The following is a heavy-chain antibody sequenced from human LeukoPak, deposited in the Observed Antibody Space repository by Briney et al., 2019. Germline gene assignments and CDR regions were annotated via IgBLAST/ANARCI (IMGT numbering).Heavy chain of an antibody. CDR1: GFTFSNYW. V-gene: IGHV3-23*01. Sequence: GESLRLSCAASGFTFSNYWMHWVRQAPGKGLEWVSSISASGGSTYYADSVKGHFTISRDNSKNTLYLQMNSLRAEDTAVYYCAKRVRYGSGNYHFDHWGQGTLVTVSS. CDR3: AKRVRYGSGNYHFDH. CDR2: ISASGGST. D-gene: IGHD3-10*01. J-gene: IGHJ4*02.